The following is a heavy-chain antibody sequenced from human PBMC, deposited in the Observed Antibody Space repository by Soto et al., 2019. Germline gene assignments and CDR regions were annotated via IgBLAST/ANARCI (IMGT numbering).Heavy chain of an antibody. Sequence: ASVKVSCKASGYTFTSYYMHWVRQAPGQGLEWVGIINPSGGSTSYAQKFQGRVTMTRDTSTSTVYMELSSLRSEDTAVYYCAREWAYCSGGSCPDDYWGQGTLVTVS. CDR1: GYTFTSYY. V-gene: IGHV1-46*01. CDR2: INPSGGST. J-gene: IGHJ4*02. CDR3: AREWAYCSGGSCPDDY. D-gene: IGHD2-15*01.